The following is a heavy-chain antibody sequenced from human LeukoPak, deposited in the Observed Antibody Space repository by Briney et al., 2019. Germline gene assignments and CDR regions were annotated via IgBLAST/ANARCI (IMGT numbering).Heavy chain of an antibody. CDR3: AKDPSGGYCSGGTCYS. V-gene: IGHV3-23*01. CDR1: GFTFSSYP. D-gene: IGHD2-15*01. J-gene: IGHJ4*02. Sequence: GGSLRLSCAASGFTFSSYPMTWVRQAPGKGLEWVSTIGSSASDTHYADSVKGRFTISRDNSKNTLYLQMNSLRAEDTAVYYCAKDPSGGYCSGGTCYSWGQGTLVTVSS. CDR2: IGSSASDT.